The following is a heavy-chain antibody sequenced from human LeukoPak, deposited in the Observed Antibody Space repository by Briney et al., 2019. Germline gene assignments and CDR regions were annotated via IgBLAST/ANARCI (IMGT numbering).Heavy chain of an antibody. CDR2: IYYSGST. D-gene: IGHD3-10*01. Sequence: PSETLSLTCTVSGGSISSSSYYWGWIRQPPGKGLEWIGSIYYSGSTYYNPSLKRRVTISVDTSNYQFSLKLSSVTAADTAVYYCARQARITNNWFDPWGQGTLVTVSS. CDR1: GGSISSSSYY. CDR3: ARQARITNNWFDP. J-gene: IGHJ5*02. V-gene: IGHV4-39*01.